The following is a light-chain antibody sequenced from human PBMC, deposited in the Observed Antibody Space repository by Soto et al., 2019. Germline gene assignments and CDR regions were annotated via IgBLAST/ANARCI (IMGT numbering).Light chain of an antibody. CDR3: LQDYNYPWT. Sequence: IQMTQSPSSLSASVGDRVTITCRASRYIRTALSWYQHRPGQAPKVLICVASSLQSGVPSRFSGSGYGTDFTLTISSLQPEDFATYYCLQDYNYPWTFGQGTKVEIK. CDR1: RYIRTA. J-gene: IGKJ1*01. V-gene: IGKV1-6*01. CDR2: VAS.